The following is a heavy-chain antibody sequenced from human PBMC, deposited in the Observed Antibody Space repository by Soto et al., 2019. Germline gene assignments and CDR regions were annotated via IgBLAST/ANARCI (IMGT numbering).Heavy chain of an antibody. J-gene: IGHJ5*02. CDR1: GFTFSSYG. CDR3: ARDGKSPRFDP. CDR2: IWYDGSNK. V-gene: IGHV3-33*01. Sequence: QVQLVESGGGVVQPGRSLRLSCAASGFTFSSYGMHWVRQAPGKGLEWVAVIWYDGSNKYYADSVKGRFTISRDNSKNTLYLQMNSLRAEDTAVYYCARDGKSPRFDPWGQGTLVTVSS.